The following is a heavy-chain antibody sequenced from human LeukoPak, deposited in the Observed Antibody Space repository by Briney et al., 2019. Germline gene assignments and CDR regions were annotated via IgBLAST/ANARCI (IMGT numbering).Heavy chain of an antibody. D-gene: IGHD4-23*01. V-gene: IGHV3-23*01. Sequence: PGGSLRLSCAASGFTFGSYAMSWVRQAPGKGLEWVSGISGSGGSTYYADSVKGRFTISRDNSKNTLSLQMNSLRAEDTAVYYCARDPGGNGINWFDPWGQGTLVTVSS. CDR3: ARDPGGNGINWFDP. J-gene: IGHJ5*02. CDR2: ISGSGGST. CDR1: GFTFGSYA.